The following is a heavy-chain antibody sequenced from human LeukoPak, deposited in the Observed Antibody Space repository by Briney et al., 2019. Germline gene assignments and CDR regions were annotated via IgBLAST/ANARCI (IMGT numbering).Heavy chain of an antibody. CDR1: GFTFSSYW. V-gene: IGHV3-21*01. CDR3: ARGHYDVLAASYKWTPDY. D-gene: IGHD3-9*01. J-gene: IGHJ4*02. Sequence: GGSLRLSCAASGFTFSSYWMHWVRQAPGKGLVWVLSITSGGDYIYYADSVKGRFTTSRDNAKNSLSLQLNSLRVEDTAVYYCARGHYDVLAASYKWTPDYWGQGTLVTVSS. CDR2: ITSGGDYI.